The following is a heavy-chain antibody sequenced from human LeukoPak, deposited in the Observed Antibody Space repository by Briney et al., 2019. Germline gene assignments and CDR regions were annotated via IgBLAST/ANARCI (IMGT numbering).Heavy chain of an antibody. CDR1: GFTFSSYG. J-gene: IGHJ3*02. CDR2: ISYDGSNK. Sequence: GRSLRLSCAGSGFTFSSYGMHWVRQAPGKGLEWVAVISYDGSNKYYADSAKGRFTISRDNSKNTLYLQMNSLRAEDTAVYYCAKDLGYDSSGDAFDIWGQGTMVTVSS. CDR3: AKDLGYDSSGDAFDI. D-gene: IGHD3-22*01. V-gene: IGHV3-30*18.